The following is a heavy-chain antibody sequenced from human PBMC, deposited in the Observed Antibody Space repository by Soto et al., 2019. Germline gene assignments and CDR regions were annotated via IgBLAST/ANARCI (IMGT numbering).Heavy chain of an antibody. CDR3: VKVNRGLPRITGFDI. CDR1: GFTFSSYA. CDR2: ISGSGGST. Sequence: GGSLRLSCAASGFTFSSYAMSWVRQAPGKGLEWVSAISGSGGSTYYADSVKGRFTISRDNSKNTLYLQMNSLRAEDTAVYYCVKVNRGLPRITGFDIWGQGTMVTVSS. V-gene: IGHV3-23*01. J-gene: IGHJ3*02. D-gene: IGHD1-20*01.